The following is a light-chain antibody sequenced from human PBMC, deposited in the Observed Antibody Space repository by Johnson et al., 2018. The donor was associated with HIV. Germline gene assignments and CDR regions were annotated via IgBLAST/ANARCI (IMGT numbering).Light chain of an antibody. V-gene: IGLV1-51*01. J-gene: IGLJ1*01. Sequence: QSVLTQPPSVSAAPGQKVTISCSGNNSNIGNNYVSWYQHIPGTAPKLLIYDNDQRPSGIPDRFSGSKSGTSATLGLTGLQTGDEADYYCGRWDDSLSRYVCGKGTKVTDL. CDR3: GRWDDSLSRYV. CDR2: DND. CDR1: NSNIGNNY.